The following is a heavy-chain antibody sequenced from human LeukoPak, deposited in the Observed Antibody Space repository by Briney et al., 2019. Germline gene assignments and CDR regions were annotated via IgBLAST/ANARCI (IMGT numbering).Heavy chain of an antibody. CDR2: IYYSGST. CDR1: GGSISSYY. V-gene: IGHV4-59*08. CDR3: ARHHVLRYFDWLTP. J-gene: IGHJ5*02. Sequence: ASETLSLTCTVSGGSISSYYWSWIRQPPGKGLEWIGYIYYSGSTNYNPSLKSRVTISVDTSKNQFSLKLSSVTAADTAVYYCARHHVLRYFDWLTPWGQGTLVTVSS. D-gene: IGHD3-9*01.